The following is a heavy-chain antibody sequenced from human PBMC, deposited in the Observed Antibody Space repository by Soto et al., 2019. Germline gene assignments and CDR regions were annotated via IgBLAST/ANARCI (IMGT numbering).Heavy chain of an antibody. CDR3: ARSREFDY. Sequence: SEHLSVTCCVSDGSLSGPTYSWNWIRQPPGKGLEWIGYIFPSGTTYYNPSLKSRVTISIDVSKNQFSLSLRSLTAADTAVYYCARSREFDYWSQGTLVTVSS. J-gene: IGHJ4*02. CDR2: IFPSGTT. V-gene: IGHV4-30-2*01. CDR1: DGSLSGPTYS.